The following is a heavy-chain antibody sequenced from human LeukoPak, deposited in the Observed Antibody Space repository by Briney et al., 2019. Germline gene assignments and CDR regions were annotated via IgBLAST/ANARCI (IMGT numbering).Heavy chain of an antibody. CDR2: ISSDGSIT. J-gene: IGHJ4*02. Sequence: GASLRLSCAASGFTFSSYAMSWVRQTPGKGLVWVSLISSDGSITSYADSVKGRFTISRDNAKNTVYLQMDSLRVEDTAVYYCARRVGSSESSYYFDYWGQGTLVTVSS. CDR3: ARRVGSSESSYYFDY. D-gene: IGHD3-22*01. CDR1: GFTFSSYA. V-gene: IGHV3-74*01.